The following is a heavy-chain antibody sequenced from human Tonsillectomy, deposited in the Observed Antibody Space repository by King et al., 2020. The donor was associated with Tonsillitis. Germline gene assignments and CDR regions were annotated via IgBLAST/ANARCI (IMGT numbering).Heavy chain of an antibody. Sequence: VQLVESGGGLVKPGGSLRLSCAASGFTFSDAWMSWVRQAPGKGLEWVGRIKTKTDGGTADYAAPVKGRFSISRDDSKNTLYLQMNNLKTEDTAVYYCFTTTKDPIWGQGTMVTVSS. CDR2: IKTKTDGGTA. J-gene: IGHJ3*02. V-gene: IGHV3-15*01. CDR1: GFTFSDAW. D-gene: IGHD1-1*01. CDR3: FTTTKDPI.